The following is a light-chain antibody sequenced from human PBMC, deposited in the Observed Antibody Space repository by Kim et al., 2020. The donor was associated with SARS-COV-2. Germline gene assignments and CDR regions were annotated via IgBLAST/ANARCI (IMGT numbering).Light chain of an antibody. CDR3: LLSFSGARV. J-gene: IGLJ3*02. CDR2: DTT. CDR1: NEAVTNDYD. Sequence: PVATVTLTCGSTNEAVTNDYDSYWYQQRPGQAPRTLVYDTTNTHSWTPARFSGSLLGGKAALTLSGAQPEDEADYYCLLSFSGARVFGGGTQLTVL. V-gene: IGLV7-46*01.